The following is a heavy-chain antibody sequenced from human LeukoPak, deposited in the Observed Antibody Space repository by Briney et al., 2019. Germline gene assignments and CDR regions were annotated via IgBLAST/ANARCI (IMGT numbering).Heavy chain of an antibody. CDR3: TRGSYYFNY. CDR2: IASDGSST. Sequence: PGGSLRLSCAASGFTFSSYWMNWVRQAPGKGLVWVSRIASDGSSTTYADSVKGRFSISRDNAKNTLYLQMNSLRVEDTAVYYCTRGSYYFNYWGQGTLVTASS. V-gene: IGHV3-74*01. J-gene: IGHJ4*02. CDR1: GFTFSSYW.